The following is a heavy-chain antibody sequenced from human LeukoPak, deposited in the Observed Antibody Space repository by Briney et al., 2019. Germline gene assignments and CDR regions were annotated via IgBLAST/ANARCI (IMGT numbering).Heavy chain of an antibody. V-gene: IGHV3-48*04. CDR2: ISSSGSTI. D-gene: IGHD3-10*02. J-gene: IGHJ6*04. CDR3: AELGITMIGGV. Sequence: GGSLRLSCAASGFRFSSYSMNWVRQAPGKGLEWVSYISSSGSTIYYADPAKGRFTISRDNAKNSLYLQMNSLRAEDTAVYYCAELGITMIGGVWGKGTTVTISS. CDR1: GFRFSSYS.